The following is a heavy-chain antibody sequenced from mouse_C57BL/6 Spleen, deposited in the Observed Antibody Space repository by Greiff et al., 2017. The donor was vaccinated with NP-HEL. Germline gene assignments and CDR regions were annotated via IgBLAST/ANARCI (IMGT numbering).Heavy chain of an antibody. Sequence: DVMLVESGGGLVKPGGSLKLSCAASGFTFSSYTMSWVRQTPEKRLEWVATISGGGGNTYYPDSVKGRFTISRDNAKNTLYLQMSSLRSEDTALYYCASPDYYGSTRFAYWGQGTLVTVSA. CDR1: GFTFSSYT. CDR2: ISGGGGNT. D-gene: IGHD1-1*01. J-gene: IGHJ3*01. CDR3: ASPDYYGSTRFAY. V-gene: IGHV5-9*01.